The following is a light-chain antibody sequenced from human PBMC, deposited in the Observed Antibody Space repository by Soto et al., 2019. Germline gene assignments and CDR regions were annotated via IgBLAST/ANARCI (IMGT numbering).Light chain of an antibody. CDR1: QSISTY. J-gene: IGKJ4*01. V-gene: IGKV1-39*01. Sequence: DIQMTQSPYSLFASVGDTVTITCRASQSISTYLNWYQQKPGKAPELLIYAASSLQSGVPLRFTGSGAGTDFTLTIISLPPEDFASYYCQQSYTTPLTFGGGTKVEIK. CDR2: AAS. CDR3: QQSYTTPLT.